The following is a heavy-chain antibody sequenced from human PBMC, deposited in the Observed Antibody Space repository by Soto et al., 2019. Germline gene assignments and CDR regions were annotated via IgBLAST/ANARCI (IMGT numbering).Heavy chain of an antibody. D-gene: IGHD3-3*01. V-gene: IGHV4-59*11. J-gene: IGHJ5*02. CDR1: VGSISGHY. CDR2: ISYSGST. Sequence: SETLSLTGTVSVGSISGHYWSWIRQPPGKGLQYIGYISYSGSTNYNPSLKSRVTISVDTSNNQFSLRLSSVTAADTAVYYCARDVGLQHDTGYYDFWSGKNNWFDPWGQGILVTVSS. CDR3: ARDVGLQHDTGYYDFWSGKNNWFDP.